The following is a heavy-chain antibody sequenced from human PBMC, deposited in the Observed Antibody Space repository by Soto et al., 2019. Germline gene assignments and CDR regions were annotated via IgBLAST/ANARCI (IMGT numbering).Heavy chain of an antibody. V-gene: IGHV1-46*01. Sequence: ASVKVSCKASGYTFTGYYMHWVRQAPGQGLEWMGIINPSGGSTSYAQKFQGRVTMTRDTSTSTVYMELSSLRSEDTAVYYCARVRRLYYFDYWGQGTLVTVPS. CDR3: ARVRRLYYFDY. CDR1: GYTFTGYY. J-gene: IGHJ4*02. CDR2: INPSGGST. D-gene: IGHD5-12*01.